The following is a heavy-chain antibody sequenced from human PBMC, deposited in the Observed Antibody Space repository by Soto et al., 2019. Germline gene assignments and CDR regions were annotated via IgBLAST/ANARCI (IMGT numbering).Heavy chain of an antibody. Sequence: VQLLESGGGLVQPGGSLRLSCAASGFTFSSHGTSWVRQAPGKGLEWVSAISGSGDSTFYADSVKGRFTISRDNSKSTLYLQMNGLRAEDTAVYYCAKVRGAGGSKAYYYYGMDVWGQGTTVTVSS. V-gene: IGHV3-23*01. CDR3: AKVRGAGGSKAYYYYGMDV. CDR1: GFTFSSHG. CDR2: ISGSGDST. J-gene: IGHJ6*02. D-gene: IGHD3-10*01.